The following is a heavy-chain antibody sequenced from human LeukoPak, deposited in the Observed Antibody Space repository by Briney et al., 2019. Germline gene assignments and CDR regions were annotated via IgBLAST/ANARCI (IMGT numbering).Heavy chain of an antibody. CDR2: INPSGGST. V-gene: IGHV1-46*01. J-gene: IGHJ3*02. Sequence: ASVKVSCKASGYTFTSYYMHWVRQAPGQGLEWMGIINPSGGSTSYAQKFQGRVTMTRDTSTSTVYMELSSLRSEDTAVYYCARETGKPQLSHDAFDIWGQGTVVTVSS. D-gene: IGHD2-2*01. CDR3: ARETGKPQLSHDAFDI. CDR1: GYTFTSYY.